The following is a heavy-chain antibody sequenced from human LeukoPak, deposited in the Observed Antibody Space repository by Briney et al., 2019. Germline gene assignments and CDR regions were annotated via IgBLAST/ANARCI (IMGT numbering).Heavy chain of an antibody. J-gene: IGHJ4*02. Sequence: SGGSLRLSCAASGFTFSSYSMNWVRQAPGKGLEWVSSISSSSSYIYYADSVKGRFTISRDNAKNSLYLQMDSLRAEDTAVYYCARDVPPSTWIRARYFDYWGQGTLVTVSS. D-gene: IGHD5-18*01. CDR1: GFTFSSYS. CDR2: ISSSSSYI. V-gene: IGHV3-21*01. CDR3: ARDVPPSTWIRARYFDY.